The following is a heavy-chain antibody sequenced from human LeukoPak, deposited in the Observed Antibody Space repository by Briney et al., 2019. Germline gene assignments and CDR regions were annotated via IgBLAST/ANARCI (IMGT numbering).Heavy chain of an antibody. V-gene: IGHV3-23*01. J-gene: IGHJ3*02. Sequence: GGSLRLSCAASGFTFSSYAMSWVRQAPGKGLEWVSAISGSGGSTYYADSVTGRFTISGDNSKNTLYLQMNSLRAEDTAVYYCARQIPYSGSYRVAFDIWGQGTMVTVSS. CDR3: ARQIPYSGSYRVAFDI. D-gene: IGHD1-26*01. CDR2: ISGSGGST. CDR1: GFTFSSYA.